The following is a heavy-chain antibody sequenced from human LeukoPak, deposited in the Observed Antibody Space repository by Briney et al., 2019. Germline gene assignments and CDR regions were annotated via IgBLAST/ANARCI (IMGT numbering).Heavy chain of an antibody. Sequence: GASVKVSCKASGGTFSSYAISWVRQAPGQGLEWMGRIIPILGIANYAQKFQGRVTMTEDTSTDTAYMELSSLRSEDTAVYYCATYYYDSSGYYYWDYWGQGTLVTVSS. J-gene: IGHJ4*02. D-gene: IGHD3-22*01. CDR1: GGTFSSYA. CDR3: ATYYYDSSGYYYWDY. CDR2: IIPILGIA. V-gene: IGHV1-69*04.